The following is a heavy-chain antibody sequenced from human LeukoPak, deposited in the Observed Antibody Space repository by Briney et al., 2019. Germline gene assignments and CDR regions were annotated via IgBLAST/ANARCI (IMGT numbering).Heavy chain of an antibody. Sequence: SHTLSLTCSISGDSVSSISVAWNWISQSPSRGLEWLGRTYYRSKWYNEYAVSVKGRININPDPSKNQFSLQLNSVTPEDTAVYYCALARSEYHYGMDVWGQGATVTVSS. J-gene: IGHJ6*02. CDR3: ALARSEYHYGMDV. V-gene: IGHV6-1*01. CDR2: TYYRSKWYN. CDR1: GDSVSSISVA.